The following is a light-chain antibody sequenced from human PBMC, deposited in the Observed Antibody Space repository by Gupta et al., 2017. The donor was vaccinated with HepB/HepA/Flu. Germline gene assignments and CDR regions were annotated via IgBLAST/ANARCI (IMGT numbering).Light chain of an antibody. CDR3: SSYTSSSTSKV. J-gene: IGLJ3*02. CDR2: DVS. CDR1: VGGYNY. Sequence: VGGYNYVSWYQQHPGKAPKLMIYDVSNRPSGVSNRFSGSKSGNTASLTISGLQAEDEADYYCSSYTSSSTSKVFGGGTKLTVL. V-gene: IGLV2-14*04.